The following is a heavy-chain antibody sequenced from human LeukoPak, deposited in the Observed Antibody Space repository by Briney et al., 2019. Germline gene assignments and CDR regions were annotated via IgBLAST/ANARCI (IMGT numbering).Heavy chain of an antibody. CDR1: GGSFSGYY. Sequence: SETLSLTCAVYGGSFSGYYWSWIRQPPGKGLEWIGEINHSGSTNYNPSLKSRVTISVDTSKNQFSLKLSSVTAADTAVYYCARGGRTYYDFWSGYPQGWWFDPWGQGTLVTVSS. V-gene: IGHV4-34*01. J-gene: IGHJ5*02. CDR2: INHSGST. CDR3: ARGGRTYYDFWSGYPQGWWFDP. D-gene: IGHD3-3*01.